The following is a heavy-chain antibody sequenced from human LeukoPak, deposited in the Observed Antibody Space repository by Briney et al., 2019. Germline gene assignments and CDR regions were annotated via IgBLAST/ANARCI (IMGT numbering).Heavy chain of an antibody. CDR3: TTLYSGPMDY. CDR2: ISSSGSTI. CDR1: GFTFSDYY. Sequence: GGSLRLSCAASGFTFSDYYMSWIRQAPGKGLEWVSYISSSGSTIYYADSVKGRFTISRDNAKNTLYLQMNNLRAEDTAVYYCTTLYSGPMDYWGQGTLVTVSS. J-gene: IGHJ4*02. V-gene: IGHV3-11*04. D-gene: IGHD3-10*02.